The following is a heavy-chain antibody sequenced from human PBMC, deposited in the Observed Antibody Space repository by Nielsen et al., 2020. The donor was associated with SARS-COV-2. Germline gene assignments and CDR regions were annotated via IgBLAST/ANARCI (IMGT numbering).Heavy chain of an antibody. Sequence: GESLKISCAASGFSFGSYGMNWVRQSPGKGLEWVSSISGSGGSTYYADSVKGRFTISRDNSKNTLYLQMNSLRAEDAAVYYCAKDSVLRFLEWPDGGYYYYGMDVWGQGTTVTVSS. CDR3: AKDSVLRFLEWPDGGYYYYGMDV. D-gene: IGHD3-3*01. CDR2: ISGSGGST. CDR1: GFSFGSYG. J-gene: IGHJ6*02. V-gene: IGHV3-23*01.